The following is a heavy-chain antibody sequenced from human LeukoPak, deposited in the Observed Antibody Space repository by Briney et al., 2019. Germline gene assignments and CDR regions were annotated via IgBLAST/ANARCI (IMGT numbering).Heavy chain of an antibody. CDR3: ARDSSRDSSSWYFDY. CDR1: GFTFSSYA. J-gene: IGHJ4*02. Sequence: GGSLRLSCAASGFTFSSYAMHWVRQAPGKGLEYVSAISSNGGSTYYANSVKGRFTISRDNSKNTLYLQMGSLRAEDMAVYYCARDSSRDSSSWYFDYWGQGTLVTVSS. V-gene: IGHV3-64*01. CDR2: ISSNGGST. D-gene: IGHD6-13*01.